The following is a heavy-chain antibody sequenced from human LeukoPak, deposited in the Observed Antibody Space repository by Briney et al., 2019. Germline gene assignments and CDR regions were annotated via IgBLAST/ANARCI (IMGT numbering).Heavy chain of an antibody. Sequence: PSGTLSLTCSVSGASVSDGNYYWSWIRQPPGKGLEWIGYLFYSESTKCNPSLKSRVPISVDKSKNQFSLHMSSVTAADTAVYYCAGTSNSALGLSYFDHWGQGSLVTVSS. D-gene: IGHD5-18*01. CDR2: LFYSEST. CDR1: GASVSDGNYY. V-gene: IGHV4-61*01. J-gene: IGHJ4*02. CDR3: AGTSNSALGLSYFDH.